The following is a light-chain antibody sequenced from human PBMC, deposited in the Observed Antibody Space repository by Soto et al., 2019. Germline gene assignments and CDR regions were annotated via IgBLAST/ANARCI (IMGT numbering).Light chain of an antibody. Sequence: IHMTHSPSTLSVSLGDIVAITCRASQTISSWLAWYQQKPGKAPKLLIYDASSLESGVPSRFSGSGSGTEFTLTISSLLPDDFATYYCQQYNTHWTFGQGTKVDIK. V-gene: IGKV1-5*01. CDR2: DAS. CDR3: QQYNTHWT. J-gene: IGKJ1*01. CDR1: QTISSW.